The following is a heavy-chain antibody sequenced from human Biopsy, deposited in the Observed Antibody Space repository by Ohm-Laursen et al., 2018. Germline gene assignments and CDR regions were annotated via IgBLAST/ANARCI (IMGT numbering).Heavy chain of an antibody. CDR3: ARQDGYLGYEY. CDR1: GASFSGYY. CDR2: ISGSSNT. D-gene: IGHD5-24*01. V-gene: IGHV4-59*08. Sequence: TLSLTCTVSGASFSGYYWSWIRQPPGKGLEWIGYISGSSNTNYNPSLKSRVTLSTDTSETQFSLRLSSVTAADTAVYYCARQDGYLGYEYWGQGALVTVSS. J-gene: IGHJ4*02.